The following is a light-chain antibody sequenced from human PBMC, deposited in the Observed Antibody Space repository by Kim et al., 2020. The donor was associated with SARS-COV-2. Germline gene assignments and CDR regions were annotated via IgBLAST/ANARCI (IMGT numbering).Light chain of an antibody. CDR1: KLGDKY. CDR2: EDS. J-gene: IGLJ2*01. Sequence: SYELTQPPSVSVSPGQTASITCSGDKLGDKYAPWYQQKPGQSPVLVIYEDSNRPSGIPERFSGSNSGNTATLTITGAQAVDEADYYCQAWDTRVVFGG. V-gene: IGLV3-1*01. CDR3: QAWDTRVV.